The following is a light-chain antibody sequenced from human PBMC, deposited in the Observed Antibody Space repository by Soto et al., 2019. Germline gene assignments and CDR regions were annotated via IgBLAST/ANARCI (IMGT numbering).Light chain of an antibody. Sequence: EIVMTQSPATLSVSPGERATLSCRAGQTVYNNLAWYQQKPGRTPRLLIYGASTRATGVAARFSGSGSETDFTLTISSLEPEDFGVYYCQQRSNWPPVTFGGGTKVEIK. V-gene: IGKV3-15*01. CDR3: QQRSNWPPVT. CDR2: GAS. CDR1: QTVYNN. J-gene: IGKJ4*01.